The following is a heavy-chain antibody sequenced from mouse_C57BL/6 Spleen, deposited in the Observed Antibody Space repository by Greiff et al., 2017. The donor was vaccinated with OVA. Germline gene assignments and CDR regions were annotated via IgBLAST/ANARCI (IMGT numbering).Heavy chain of an antibody. J-gene: IGHJ2*01. CDR2: ISDGGSYT. D-gene: IGHD1-1*01. V-gene: IGHV5-4*01. CDR1: GFTFSSYA. Sequence: EVKLMESGGGLVKPGGSLKLSCAASGFTFSSYAMSWVRQTPEKRLEWVATISDGGSYTYYQNNVKGRFTISRDNAKNNQYLQMSHLKSEDTAMYYCAREGDYYGSSYGYWGQGTTLTVSS. CDR3: AREGDYYGSSYGY.